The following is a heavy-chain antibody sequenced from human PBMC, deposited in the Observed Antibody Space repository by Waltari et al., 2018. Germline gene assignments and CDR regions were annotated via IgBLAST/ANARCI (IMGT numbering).Heavy chain of an antibody. CDR2: NIPILGTA. V-gene: IGHV1-69*05. CDR3: ARPDSSSWDPYDY. CDR1: GGTFSSYA. Sequence: QVQLVQSGAEVKKPGSSVKVSCKASGGTFSSYAIRWVRQTPGQGLEWMGGNIPILGTAKYARKVQGRGTITTDESTSTAYMELSSLRSEDTAVYYCARPDSSSWDPYDYWGQGTLVTVSS. D-gene: IGHD6-13*01. J-gene: IGHJ4*02.